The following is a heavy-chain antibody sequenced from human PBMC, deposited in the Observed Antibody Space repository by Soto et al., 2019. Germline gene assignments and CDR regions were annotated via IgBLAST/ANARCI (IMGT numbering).Heavy chain of an antibody. CDR2: ISGYNGNT. Sequence: QVQLVQSGAEVKKPGASVKVSCKTSGYTFTSYGVAWVRQAPGQGLEWMGWISGYNGNTNYAQKVQGRVTMPTDTSTSTAYMELRSLRSDDTAVYYCARDPTGHFIEYWGQGTLVTVSS. J-gene: IGHJ4*02. CDR3: ARDPTGHFIEY. CDR1: GYTFTSYG. D-gene: IGHD1-1*01. V-gene: IGHV1-18*01.